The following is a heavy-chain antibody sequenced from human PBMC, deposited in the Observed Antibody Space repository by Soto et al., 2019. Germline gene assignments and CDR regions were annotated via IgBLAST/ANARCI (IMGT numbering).Heavy chain of an antibody. V-gene: IGHV3-21*01. J-gene: IGHJ4*02. CDR3: ARDPLGLRTVTTAAGDY. CDR2: ISSSSSYI. Sequence: EVQLVESGGGLVKPGGSLRLSCAASGFTFSSYSMNWVRQAPGKGLEWVSSISSSSSYIYYADSVKGRFTISRDNAKNTLYRKMSSLRGEDTAVYYCARDPLGLRTVTTAAGDYWSQGTLVTVSS. CDR1: GFTFSSYS. D-gene: IGHD4-17*01.